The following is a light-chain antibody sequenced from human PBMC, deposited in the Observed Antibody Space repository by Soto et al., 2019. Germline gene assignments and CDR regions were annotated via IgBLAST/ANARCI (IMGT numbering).Light chain of an antibody. J-gene: IGLJ2*01. V-gene: IGLV4-69*01. CDR3: QTWGSGIVV. CDR1: SGXSNYA. CDR2: LNSDGSH. Sequence: QPVLTQSPSASASLGASVKLTCTLSSGXSNYAIAWHQQQSEKGPRYLMKLNSDGSHSKGDGIPDRFSGSSSGAERYLTISSLQSEDEADYSCQTWGSGIVVFGGGTKLTVL.